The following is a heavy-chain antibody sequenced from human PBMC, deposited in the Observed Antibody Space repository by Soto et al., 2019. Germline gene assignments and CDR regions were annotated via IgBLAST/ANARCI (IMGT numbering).Heavy chain of an antibody. J-gene: IGHJ6*02. D-gene: IGHD6-19*01. Sequence: GGSLRLSCAASGFTFDDYGMSWVRQAPGKGLEWVSGINWNGGSTGYADSVKGRFTISRDNAKNSLYLQMNSLRAEDTALYYCARDSGYQWLAPQSWDYYYGMDVWGQGTTVTVSS. CDR1: GFTFDDYG. CDR2: INWNGGST. CDR3: ARDSGYQWLAPQSWDYYYGMDV. V-gene: IGHV3-20*04.